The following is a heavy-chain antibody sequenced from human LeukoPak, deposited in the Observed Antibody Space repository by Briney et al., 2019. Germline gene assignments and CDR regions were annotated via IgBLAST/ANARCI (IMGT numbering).Heavy chain of an antibody. CDR3: ARGGDCSSTSCYYPHGWFDP. CDR2: IYYSGST. CDR1: GGSISSSDYY. V-gene: IGHV4-39*01. J-gene: IGHJ5*02. Sequence: SETLSLTCTVSGGSISSSDYYWGWIRQPPGKGLEWIGSIYYSGSTYYNPSLKSRVTISVDTSKNQFSLKLSSVTAADTAVYFCARGGDCSSTSCYYPHGWFDPWGQGTLVTVSS. D-gene: IGHD2-2*01.